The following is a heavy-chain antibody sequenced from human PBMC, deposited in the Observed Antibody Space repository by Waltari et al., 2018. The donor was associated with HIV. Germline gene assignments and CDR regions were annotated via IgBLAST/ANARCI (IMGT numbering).Heavy chain of an antibody. J-gene: IGHJ4*02. CDR3: ARGRGIVGAPDY. V-gene: IGHV4-34*01. CDR2: INHSGST. CDR1: GGSFSGYY. Sequence: QVQLQQWGAGLLKPSETLSLTCAVYGGSFSGYYWSWIRQPPGKGLEWIGEINHSGSTNYNPSLKSRVTISVDTSKNQFSLKLSSVTAADTAVYYCARGRGIVGAPDYWGQGTLVTVSS. D-gene: IGHD1-26*01.